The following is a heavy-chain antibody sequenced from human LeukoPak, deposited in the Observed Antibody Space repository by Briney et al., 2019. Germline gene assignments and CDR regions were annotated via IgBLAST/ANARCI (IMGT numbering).Heavy chain of an antibody. D-gene: IGHD2-15*01. CDR2: ISWNSGSI. V-gene: IGHV3-9*01. J-gene: IGHJ4*02. CDR1: GFTFDDYA. Sequence: GRSLRLSCAASGFTFDDYAMHWVRQAPGNGLEWVSGISWNSGSIGYADSVKGRFTISRDNAKNSLYLQMNSLRAEDTALYYCAKDKGYCSGGSCEGYFDYWGQGTLVTVSS. CDR3: AKDKGYCSGGSCEGYFDY.